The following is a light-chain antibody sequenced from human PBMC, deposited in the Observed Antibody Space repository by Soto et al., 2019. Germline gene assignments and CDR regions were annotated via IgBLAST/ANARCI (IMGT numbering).Light chain of an antibody. CDR3: QQWT. J-gene: IGKJ1*01. Sequence: DIQMTQSPSTLSASVGDSVTITCRASQSISNWLAWYQVKPGKAPKVLIYDASTLQRGVPSRFSGTGSGTEFTLTLISLQPDAFATYYCQQWTFGQGTKVEVK. V-gene: IGKV1-5*01. CDR1: QSISNW. CDR2: DAS.